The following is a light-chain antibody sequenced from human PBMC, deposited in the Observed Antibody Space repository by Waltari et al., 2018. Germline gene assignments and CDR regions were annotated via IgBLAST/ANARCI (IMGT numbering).Light chain of an antibody. J-gene: IGKJ1*01. Sequence: ETVLTQSPGTLALSPGERATLSCRDMQSIGSSLAWYQHLPGQAPRLLFYDASNRATGIPARFSGSGSGTYFTLTISSLEPEDFAVYYCQQRINWPRTFGQGTKVEIK. CDR3: QQRINWPRT. CDR1: QSIGSS. V-gene: IGKV3-11*01. CDR2: DAS.